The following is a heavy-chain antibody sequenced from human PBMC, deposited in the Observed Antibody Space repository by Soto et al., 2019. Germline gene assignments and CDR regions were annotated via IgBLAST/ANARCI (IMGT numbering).Heavy chain of an antibody. Sequence: GSLRLSCAASGFTFSSYSMNWVRQAPGKGLEWVSYISSSSSTIYYADSVKGRFTISRDNAKNSLYLQMNSLRAEDTAVYYCARGAYYYDSSGLYYWGQGTLVTVSS. CDR3: ARGAYYYDSSGLYY. J-gene: IGHJ4*02. D-gene: IGHD3-22*01. CDR1: GFTFSSYS. V-gene: IGHV3-48*01. CDR2: ISSSSSTI.